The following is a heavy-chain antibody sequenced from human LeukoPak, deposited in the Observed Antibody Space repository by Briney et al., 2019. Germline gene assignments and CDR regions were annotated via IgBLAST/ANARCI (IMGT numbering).Heavy chain of an antibody. D-gene: IGHD2-15*01. V-gene: IGHV4-34*01. CDR1: GGSFSGYY. Sequence: PSETLSLTCAVYGGSFSGYYWSWIRQPPGKGLEWIWEINHSGSTNNNPSLKSRVTLSVDTSQNKFSLKMSSVTDADTAVYYCARGEVVVAATLFDYWGQGSLVTVSS. CDR3: ARGEVVVAATLFDY. J-gene: IGHJ4*02. CDR2: INHSGST.